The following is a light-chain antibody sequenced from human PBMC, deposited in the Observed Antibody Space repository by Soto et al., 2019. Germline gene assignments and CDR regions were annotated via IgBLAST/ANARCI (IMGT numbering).Light chain of an antibody. CDR3: QQRSNWPPVFT. J-gene: IGKJ1*01. CDR1: QSVSSSY. V-gene: IGKV3D-20*02. Sequence: EIVFTQSPGTLSLSPGERATLSCSASQSVSSSYLAWYQQKPGQAPRLLIYDASNRATGIPARFSGSGSGTDFTLIISSLEPEDSAVYYCQQRSNWPPVFTFGQGTKVDIK. CDR2: DAS.